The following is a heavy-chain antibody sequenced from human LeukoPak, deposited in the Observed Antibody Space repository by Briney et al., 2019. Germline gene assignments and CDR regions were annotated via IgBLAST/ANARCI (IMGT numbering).Heavy chain of an antibody. CDR3: AKDHFREQLVRRLYFDY. J-gene: IGHJ4*02. D-gene: IGHD6-13*01. CDR1: GFAFSSYA. V-gene: IGHV3-23*01. CDR2: ISGSGGST. Sequence: GGSLRLSCAASGFAFSSYAMNWVRQAPGKGLEWVSAISGSGGSTYYADSVKGRFTISRDNSKNTLYLQMNSLRAEDTAVYYCAKDHFREQLVRRLYFDYWGQGTLVTVSS.